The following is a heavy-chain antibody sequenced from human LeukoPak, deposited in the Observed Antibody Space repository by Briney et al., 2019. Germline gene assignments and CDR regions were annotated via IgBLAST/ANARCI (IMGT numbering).Heavy chain of an antibody. Sequence: RASVKVSCKASGYTFTSYGISWVRQAPGHGLEWPGWICAYNVKTNYAQKLQGRVSMTTDTSTSTAYMELRSLRSDDTAVYYCARDQVVVITTKLMSTSPGSYWGQGTLVTVSS. CDR1: GYTFTSYG. CDR3: ARDQVVVITTKLMSTSPGSY. D-gene: IGHD3-22*01. V-gene: IGHV1-18*01. J-gene: IGHJ4*02. CDR2: ICAYNVKT.